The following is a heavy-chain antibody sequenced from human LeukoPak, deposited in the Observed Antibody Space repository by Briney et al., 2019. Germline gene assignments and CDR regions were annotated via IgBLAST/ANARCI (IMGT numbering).Heavy chain of an antibody. V-gene: IGHV3-7*01. Sequence: PGGSLRLSCAASGFTFSNYWMSWARQAPGKGLEWLVKINPDGSAKHYVDSVKGRFTISRDNAESSLFLQMNSLRVEDTAVYYCVRVTDCSSSSCYNVAEYFQHWGQGTLVTVSS. J-gene: IGHJ1*01. CDR2: INPDGSAK. CDR1: GFTFSNYW. CDR3: VRVTDCSSSSCYNVAEYFQH. D-gene: IGHD2-2*02.